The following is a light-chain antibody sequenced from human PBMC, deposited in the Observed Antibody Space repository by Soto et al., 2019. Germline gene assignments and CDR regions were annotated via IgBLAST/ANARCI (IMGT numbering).Light chain of an antibody. J-gene: IGKJ4*01. CDR1: QNINTL. CDR3: QQYNDYSALT. Sequence: DVQMTQSPSXRSSSVXXXXTXSXXASQNINTLLAWYQQKPGKAPKLLIYQASSLESGVPSRFGGSGSGTEFTLTISSLQPDDFATYYCQQYNDYSALTFGGGTKVDIK. V-gene: IGKV1-5*03. CDR2: QAS.